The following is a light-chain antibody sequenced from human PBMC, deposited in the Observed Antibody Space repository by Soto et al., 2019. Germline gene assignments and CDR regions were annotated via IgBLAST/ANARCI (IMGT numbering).Light chain of an antibody. Sequence: QSALTQPASVSGSPGQSITISCTGSSSDVGGYSYVSWNQQYPGKAPKLMIYEVINRPSGVSNRFSGSKSGNTASLTISGLQADDEADYYCSSYTNSDTWVFGGGTKLTVL. V-gene: IGLV2-14*01. J-gene: IGLJ3*02. CDR2: EVI. CDR3: SSYTNSDTWV. CDR1: SSDVGGYSY.